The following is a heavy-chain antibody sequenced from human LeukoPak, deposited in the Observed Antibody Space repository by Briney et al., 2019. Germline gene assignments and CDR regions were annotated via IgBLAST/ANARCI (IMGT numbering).Heavy chain of an antibody. CDR3: ARVTWHYYESSGYRFDY. J-gene: IGHJ4*02. Sequence: PGGSLRLSCAASRFTSTSYTMNWVRPAPGKGRVGVSSIKSSDAYIYYADSVKVRFTISRDNAKNSWYLQMNSLRAEDTAVYYCARVTWHYYESSGYRFDYGGQGTLVTVPS. D-gene: IGHD3-22*01. V-gene: IGHV3-21*01. CDR1: RFTSTSYT. CDR2: IKSSDAYI.